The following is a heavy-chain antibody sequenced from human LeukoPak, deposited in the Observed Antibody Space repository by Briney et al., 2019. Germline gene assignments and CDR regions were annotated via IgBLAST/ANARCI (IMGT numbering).Heavy chain of an antibody. CDR1: GSTFTSYY. CDR2: INPSGGST. D-gene: IGHD2-2*03. V-gene: IGHV1-46*01. Sequence: ASVKVSCKGFGSTFTSYYMHWVRQAPGQGLEWMGIINPSGGSTSYAQKFQGRVTMTRDTSTSTVYMELSSLRSEDTAVYYCARDGYCSSPSCYLGSDYWGQGTLVTVSS. J-gene: IGHJ4*02. CDR3: ARDGYCSSPSCYLGSDY.